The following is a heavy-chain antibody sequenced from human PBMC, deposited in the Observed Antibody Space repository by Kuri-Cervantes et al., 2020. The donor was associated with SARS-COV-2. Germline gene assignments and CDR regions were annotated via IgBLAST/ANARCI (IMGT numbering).Heavy chain of an antibody. D-gene: IGHD6-13*01. CDR2: ISYDGSNK. V-gene: IGHV3-30-3*01. J-gene: IGHJ4*02. Sequence: GESLKISCAASGFTFSSYAMHWVRQAPGKGLEWVAVISYDGSNKYYADSVKGRFTISRDNSKNTLYLQMNSLRDEDTAVYYCARDMSIAAAGTDYWGQGTLVTVSS. CDR1: GFTFSSYA. CDR3: ARDMSIAAAGTDY.